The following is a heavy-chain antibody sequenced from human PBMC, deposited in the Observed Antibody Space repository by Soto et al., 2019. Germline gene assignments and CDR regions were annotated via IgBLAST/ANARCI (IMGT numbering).Heavy chain of an antibody. Sequence: GGSLRLSCEVSGFIFSMYSMSWVRQTPGKGLEWVSSISSSTTYISYADSVRGRFTISRDNAKNSLYLQMSSLRADDTAVYYCARDPVGVDSTFFFDSWGQGTLVTVSS. CDR3: ARDPVGVDSTFFFDS. V-gene: IGHV3-21*01. CDR2: ISSSTTYI. CDR1: GFIFSMYS. J-gene: IGHJ4*02. D-gene: IGHD2-21*01.